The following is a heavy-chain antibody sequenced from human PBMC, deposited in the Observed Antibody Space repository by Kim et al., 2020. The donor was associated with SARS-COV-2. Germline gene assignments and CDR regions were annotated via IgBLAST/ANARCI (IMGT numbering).Heavy chain of an antibody. CDR2: ISWNSGNV. Sequence: SLRLSCAASGFTFDGYAMHWVRQAPGKGLEWVSGISWNSGNVDYADSVKGRFAISRDNTKNSLYLQMNSLRTEDTALYYCAKSNTYSSSSAYFDLWGRGTLVTVSS. CDR3: AKSNTYSSSSAYFDL. V-gene: IGHV3-9*01. D-gene: IGHD6-6*01. CDR1: GFTFDGYA. J-gene: IGHJ2*01.